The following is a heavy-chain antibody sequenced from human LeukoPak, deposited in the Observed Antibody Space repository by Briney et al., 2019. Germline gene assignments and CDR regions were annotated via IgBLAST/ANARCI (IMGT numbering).Heavy chain of an antibody. V-gene: IGHV1-2*02. CDR3: AKADGHREETDY. CDR1: GYTFTGYY. J-gene: IGHJ4*02. D-gene: IGHD5-24*01. Sequence: ASVKVSCKASGYTFTGYYMHWVRQAPGQGLEWMGWIKPNSGGTNYAQKFQGRVTMTRDTSISTAYMELSRLRSDDTAVYYCAKADGHREETDYWGQGTLVTVSS. CDR2: IKPNSGGT.